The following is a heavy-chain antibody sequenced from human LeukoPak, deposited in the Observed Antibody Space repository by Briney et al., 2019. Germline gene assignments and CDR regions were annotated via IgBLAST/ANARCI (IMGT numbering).Heavy chain of an antibody. CDR3: ARGRGYCSSTSCYFRAFDI. V-gene: IGHV1-18*01. J-gene: IGHJ3*02. Sequence: GASVKVSCKASGYTFTSYGISWVRQAPGQGLEWMGWISVYNGNTNYAQKLQGRVTMTTDTSTSTAYMELRSLRSDDTAVYYCARGRGYCSSTSCYFRAFDIWGQGTMVTVPS. CDR2: ISVYNGNT. CDR1: GYTFTSYG. D-gene: IGHD2-2*01.